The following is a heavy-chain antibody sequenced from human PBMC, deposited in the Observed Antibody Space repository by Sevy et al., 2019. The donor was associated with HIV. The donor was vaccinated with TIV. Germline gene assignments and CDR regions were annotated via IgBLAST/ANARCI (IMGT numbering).Heavy chain of an antibody. V-gene: IGHV4-61*01. Sequence: SETLSLTCAVSGVSVSSDTYYWSWIRQPPGKGLKWIGYVYHTGSTNYSPSFKSRVTISVDTSKNQFSLRLFSVAAADTAVYYYAREPYFFDKSGYYWDYWGQGALVTVSS. CDR3: AREPYFFDKSGYYWDY. D-gene: IGHD3-22*01. CDR2: VYHTGST. J-gene: IGHJ4*02. CDR1: GVSVSSDTYY.